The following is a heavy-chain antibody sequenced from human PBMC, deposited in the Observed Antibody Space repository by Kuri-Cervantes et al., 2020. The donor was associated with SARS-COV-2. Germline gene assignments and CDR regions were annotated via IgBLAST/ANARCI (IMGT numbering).Heavy chain of an antibody. CDR3: ARVGPVVPAAMDWFDP. CDR1: GYTFTSYG. J-gene: IGHJ5*02. D-gene: IGHD2-2*01. Sequence: ASVKVSCKASGYTFTSYGISWVRQAPGQGLEWMGWISAYNGNTNYAQKLQGRVTMTTDTSTSTAYMELRSLRSDDTAVYYCARVGPVVPAAMDWFDPWGHGTLVTVSS. V-gene: IGHV1-18*01. CDR2: ISAYNGNT.